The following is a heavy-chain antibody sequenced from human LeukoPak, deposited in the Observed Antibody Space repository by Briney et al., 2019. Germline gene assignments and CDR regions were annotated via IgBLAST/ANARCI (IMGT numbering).Heavy chain of an antibody. CDR1: GYSFTSYW. D-gene: IGHD1-26*01. CDR3: ARQGWELLKGGAFDI. V-gene: IGHV5-51*01. Sequence: GESLKISCNGSGYSFTSYWIGWVRQMPGKGLEWMGIIYPGDSDTRYSPSFQGQVTISADKTISTAYLQWSSMKASDTAMYYCARQGWELLKGGAFDIWGQGTMVTVSS. J-gene: IGHJ3*02. CDR2: IYPGDSDT.